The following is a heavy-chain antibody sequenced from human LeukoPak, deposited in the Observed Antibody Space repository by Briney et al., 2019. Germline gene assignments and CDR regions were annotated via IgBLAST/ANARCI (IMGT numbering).Heavy chain of an antibody. Sequence: PGGSLRLSCAASGFTFSSYAMSWGRQAPGNGLEWFSAISGSGGSTYYADAVKGRFTISRDNSKNTLYLQMNSPRAEDTAVYYCAKEEENYSVYFDYWGQGTLVTVSS. V-gene: IGHV3-23*01. D-gene: IGHD1-7*01. J-gene: IGHJ4*02. CDR3: AKEEENYSVYFDY. CDR1: GFTFSSYA. CDR2: ISGSGGST.